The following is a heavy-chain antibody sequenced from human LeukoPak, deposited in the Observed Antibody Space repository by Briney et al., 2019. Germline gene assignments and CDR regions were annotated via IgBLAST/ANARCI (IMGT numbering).Heavy chain of an antibody. CDR1: GGSFSGYY. J-gene: IGHJ4*02. Sequence: PSETLSLTCAVYGGSFSGYYWSWIRQPPGKGLEWIGEINHSGSTNYNPSLKSRVTISVDTSKNQFSLKLSSVTAADTAVYYCARLYSPTDWGQGTLVTVSS. D-gene: IGHD2-21*01. V-gene: IGHV4-34*01. CDR3: ARLYSPTD. CDR2: INHSGST.